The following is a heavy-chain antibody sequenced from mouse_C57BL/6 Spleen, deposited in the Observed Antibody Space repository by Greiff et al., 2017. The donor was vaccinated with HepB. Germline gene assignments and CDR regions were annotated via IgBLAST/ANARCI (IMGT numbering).Heavy chain of an antibody. CDR3: ARSYDGYYVAWFAD. D-gene: IGHD2-3*01. Sequence: VQLQQPGAELVKPGASVKLSCKASGYTFTSYWITWVKQRPGQGLEWIGDIYPGSGSTNYNEKFKSKATLTVDTTSSTAYMQLSSLTSEDSAVYYCARSYDGYYVAWFADWGKGTLVTVSA. J-gene: IGHJ3*01. CDR2: IYPGSGST. CDR1: GYTFTSYW. V-gene: IGHV1-55*01.